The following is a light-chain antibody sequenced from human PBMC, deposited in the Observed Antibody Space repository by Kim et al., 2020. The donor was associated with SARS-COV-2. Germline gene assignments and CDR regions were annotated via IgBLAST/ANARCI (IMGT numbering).Light chain of an antibody. Sequence: VSPGQRVTLSCRASQYVSNNLAWYQQKPGQPPRPLIYSMSTRATGVPDRFSGSGSGIDFTLTINSLQSEDFAAYYCQQYNIWPRTFGQGTKVDIK. J-gene: IGKJ1*01. V-gene: IGKV3-15*01. CDR2: SMS. CDR3: QQYNIWPRT. CDR1: QYVSNN.